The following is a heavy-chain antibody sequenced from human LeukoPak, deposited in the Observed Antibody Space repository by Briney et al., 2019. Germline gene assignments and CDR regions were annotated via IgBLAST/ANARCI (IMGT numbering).Heavy chain of an antibody. J-gene: IGHJ5*02. CDR1: GFTFSNAW. Sequence: PGGSLRLSCAASGFTFSNAWMSWVRQAPGKGLEWVANIKQDGSEKYYVDSVKGRFTISRDNAKNSLYLQMNSLRAEDTAVYYCARSTVNNWFDPWGQGTLVTVSS. CDR2: IKQDGSEK. D-gene: IGHD1-26*01. CDR3: ARSTVNNWFDP. V-gene: IGHV3-7*01.